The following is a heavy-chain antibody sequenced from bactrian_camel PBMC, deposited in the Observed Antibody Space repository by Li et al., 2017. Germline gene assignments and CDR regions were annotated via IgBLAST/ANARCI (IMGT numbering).Heavy chain of an antibody. J-gene: IGHJ4*01. CDR2: IYGATGRT. D-gene: IGHD5*01. V-gene: IGHV3S25*01. CDR1: GDTDSSYC. Sequence: QLVESGGGSVQAGGSLTLSCAVSGDTDSSYCMGWFRQAPGLETEGIATIYGATGRTFYADSVKGRFTISQDKDKSTVYPEMDNLKPEDSGMYYCGTNEFGRRALGWILTCPYNFRGQGTQVTVS. CDR3: GTNEFGRRALGWILTCPYNF.